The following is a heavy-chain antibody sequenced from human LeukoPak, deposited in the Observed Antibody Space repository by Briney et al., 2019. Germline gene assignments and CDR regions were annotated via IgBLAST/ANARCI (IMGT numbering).Heavy chain of an antibody. V-gene: IGHV3-23*01. D-gene: IGHD6-6*01. CDR3: AKDLGSSSPYYFDY. Sequence: GGSLRLSCAASGFTVSSNYMSWVRQAPGKGLEWVSAISGSGGSTYYADSVKGRFTISRDNSKNTLYLQMNSLRAEDTAVYYCAKDLGSSSPYYFDYWGQGTLVTVSS. CDR1: GFTVSSNY. J-gene: IGHJ4*02. CDR2: ISGSGGST.